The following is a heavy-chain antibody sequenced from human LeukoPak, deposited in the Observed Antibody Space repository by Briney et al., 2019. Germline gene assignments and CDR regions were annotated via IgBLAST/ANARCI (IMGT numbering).Heavy chain of an antibody. D-gene: IGHD4-17*01. V-gene: IGHV3-30*18. CDR3: AKDYGAYTHGVPDAFDI. Sequence: QSGGSLRLSCAASGFTFSSYGMHGVRQAPGKGLGWGAVISYDGSNKYYADSVKGRFTISRDNSKNTLYLQMNSLRAEDTAVYYCAKDYGAYTHGVPDAFDIWGQGTMVTVSS. J-gene: IGHJ3*02. CDR2: ISYDGSNK. CDR1: GFTFSSYG.